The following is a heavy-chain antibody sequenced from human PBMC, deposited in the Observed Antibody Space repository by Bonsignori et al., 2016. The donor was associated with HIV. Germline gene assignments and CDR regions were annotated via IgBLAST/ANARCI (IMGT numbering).Heavy chain of an antibody. CDR3: AKLTGLQGYFDL. J-gene: IGHJ2*01. D-gene: IGHD5-24*01. CDR2: TYYRSKWYN. V-gene: IGHV6-1*01. Sequence: WIRQSPSRGLEWLGRTYYRSKWYNDYAVSVKSRITINPDTSKNQFSLQLNSVTPEDTAVYYCAKLTGLQGYFDLWGRGTLVTVSS.